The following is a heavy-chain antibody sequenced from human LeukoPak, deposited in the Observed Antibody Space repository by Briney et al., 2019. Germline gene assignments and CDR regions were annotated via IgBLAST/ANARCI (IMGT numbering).Heavy chain of an antibody. CDR1: GGSSSNYY. CDR2: ITHSGTT. Sequence: SDTLSLICAVYGGSSSNYYWSWIRQPPGKGLEWIGEITHSGTTNYNPALKSRVTISRETFKNQFSLRLSSATAADTAVYYCAPIFGDYSDFDYWGQGTLVTVSS. CDR3: APIFGDYSDFDY. V-gene: IGHV4-34*01. J-gene: IGHJ4*01. D-gene: IGHD4-17*01.